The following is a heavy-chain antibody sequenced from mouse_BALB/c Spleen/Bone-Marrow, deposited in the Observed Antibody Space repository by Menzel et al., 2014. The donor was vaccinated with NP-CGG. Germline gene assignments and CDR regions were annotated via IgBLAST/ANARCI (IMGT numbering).Heavy chain of an antibody. D-gene: IGHD2-4*01. CDR1: SYTFTNFY. J-gene: IGHJ4*01. V-gene: IGHV1S56*01. Sequence: VQLQQSGLELVKPGASVRISCKASSYTFTNFYIHWVKQRPGQGLEWIGWIYPGDFNTKFNEKFKDKATLTADKSSSTAYMQLSSLTSEDSAVYFCARKSQRAYDSMVYWGPGTSVTVSS. CDR3: ARKSQRAYDSMVY. CDR2: IYPGDFNT.